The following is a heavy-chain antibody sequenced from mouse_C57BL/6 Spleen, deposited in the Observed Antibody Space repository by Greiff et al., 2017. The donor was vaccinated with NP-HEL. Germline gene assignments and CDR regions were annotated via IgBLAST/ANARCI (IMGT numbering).Heavy chain of an antibody. D-gene: IGHD1-1*01. J-gene: IGHJ2*01. Sequence: QVQLQQPGAELVKPGASVKMSCKASGYTFTSYWITWVKQRPGQGLEWIGDIYPGSGSTNYNEKFKSKATLTVDTSSSTAFMQLSSLPAEDSAVYYCTRSAGCSSYGYWGQGTTLTVSS. CDR3: TRSAGCSSYGY. V-gene: IGHV1-55*01. CDR2: IYPGSGST. CDR1: GYTFTSYW.